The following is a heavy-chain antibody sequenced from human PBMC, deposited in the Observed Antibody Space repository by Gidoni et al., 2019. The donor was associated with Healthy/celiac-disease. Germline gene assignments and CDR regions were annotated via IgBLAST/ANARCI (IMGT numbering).Heavy chain of an antibody. CDR3: ARDSVYYYDSSGYIDY. CDR1: GYTFIGYY. V-gene: IGHV1-2*02. CDR2: INPNSGGT. J-gene: IGHJ4*02. Sequence: QVQLVQSGAEVKKPGASVKVSGKASGYTFIGYYLHWVRQAPGQGLEWMGWINPNSGGTNYAQKFQGRVTMTGDTSISTAYMELSRLRSDDTAVYYCARDSVYYYDSSGYIDYWGQGTLVTVSS. D-gene: IGHD3-22*01.